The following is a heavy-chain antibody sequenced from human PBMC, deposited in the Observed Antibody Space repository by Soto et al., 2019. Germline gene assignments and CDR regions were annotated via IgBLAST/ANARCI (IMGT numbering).Heavy chain of an antibody. Sequence: SETLSLTCTVSGGSISSGGYYWSWIRQHPGKGLEWIGYIYYSGSTYYNPSLKSRVTISVDTSKNQFSLKLSSVTAADTAVYYCARQRTNYDFWSGYSQGYGMDVWGQGTTVTVSS. J-gene: IGHJ6*02. CDR2: IYYSGST. D-gene: IGHD3-3*01. CDR1: GGSISSGGYY. CDR3: ARQRTNYDFWSGYSQGYGMDV. V-gene: IGHV4-31*03.